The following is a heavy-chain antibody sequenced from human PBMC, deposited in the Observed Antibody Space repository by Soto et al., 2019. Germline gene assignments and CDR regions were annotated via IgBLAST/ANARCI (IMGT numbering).Heavy chain of an antibody. CDR1: GFTFSNAW. V-gene: IGHV3-15*01. CDR2: IKSKTDGGTT. Sequence: GGSLRLSCAASGFTFSNAWMSWVRQAPGKGLEWVGRIKSKTDGGTTDYAAPVKGRFTISRDDSKNTLYLQMNSLKTEDTAVYYCTTDLGYSYGTPPFYWGQGTLVTVSS. D-gene: IGHD5-18*01. J-gene: IGHJ4*02. CDR3: TTDLGYSYGTPPFY.